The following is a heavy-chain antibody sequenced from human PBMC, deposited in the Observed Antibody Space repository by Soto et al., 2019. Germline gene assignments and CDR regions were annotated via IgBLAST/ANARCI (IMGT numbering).Heavy chain of an antibody. V-gene: IGHV3-23*01. D-gene: IGHD3-3*01. J-gene: IGHJ5*02. CDR3: AKSDFWSGFTWFDP. CDR2: ISGSGGNT. CDR1: GFTFSNYA. Sequence: GGSLRLSCAASGFTFSNYAMSWVRQAPGKGLEWVSTISGSGGNTYYADSVKGRFTISRDNPKNTLYLQMNSLRAEDTAVYYCAKSDFWSGFTWFDPWGQGALVTVSS.